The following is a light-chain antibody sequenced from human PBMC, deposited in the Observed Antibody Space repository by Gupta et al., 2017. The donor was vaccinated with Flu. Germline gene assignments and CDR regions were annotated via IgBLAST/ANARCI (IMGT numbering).Light chain of an antibody. CDR3: QQYDNWPPLT. CDR2: GAS. V-gene: IGKV3-15*01. J-gene: IGKJ3*01. Sequence: IVMTQSPATLSVSPGERATLSCMASQSVNINLAWYQQKPGQAPRLLIYGASTRATDIPARFSGSGSGTDFTLTISSLQSGDSAVYYCQQYDNWPPLTFGPGTTVDVK. CDR1: QSVNIN.